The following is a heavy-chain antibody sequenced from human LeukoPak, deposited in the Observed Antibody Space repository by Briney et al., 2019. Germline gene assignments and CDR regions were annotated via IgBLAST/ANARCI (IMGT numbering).Heavy chain of an antibody. CDR2: IYTSGST. CDR3: ASLTTVTQGNFDY. Sequence: PSETLSLTCSVSDGSMKSYHWSWIRQPAGKGLEWIGRIYTSGSTDYNPSLMSRVTMSVDTSKNQFSLKLRSMTAADTAVYYCASLTTVTQGNFDYWGQGTLVTVSS. CDR1: DGSMKSYH. D-gene: IGHD4-17*01. J-gene: IGHJ4*02. V-gene: IGHV4-4*07.